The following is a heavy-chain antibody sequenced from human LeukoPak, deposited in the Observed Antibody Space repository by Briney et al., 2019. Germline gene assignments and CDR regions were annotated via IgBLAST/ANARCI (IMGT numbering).Heavy chain of an antibody. CDR1: GFSFSSYD. Sequence: GETLRLSGAASGFSFSSYDMHWVRQAPGKGLEWVALISYDGSNKYYADSVKGRFTISRDNSKNTLYLQMNSLRAGDTAVYYCARELVVVTTISGHYWGQGTLVTVSS. CDR3: ARELVVVTTISGHY. V-gene: IGHV3-30-3*01. CDR2: ISYDGSNK. J-gene: IGHJ4*02. D-gene: IGHD2-21*02.